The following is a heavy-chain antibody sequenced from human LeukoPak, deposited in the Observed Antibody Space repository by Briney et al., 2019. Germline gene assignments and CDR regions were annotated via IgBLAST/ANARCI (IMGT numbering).Heavy chain of an antibody. CDR3: ARQKWEQQGRDYYFNGLDV. CDR2: LSYSGTT. J-gene: IGHJ6*02. CDR1: GDSISGSY. V-gene: IGHV4-59*08. Sequence: SETLSLTCAVSGDSISGSYWSWIRQPPGKGLEWIGFLSYSGTTSYNPSLKGRLSISGDTSRNQFSLKLDSVTAADTAVYYCARQKWEQQGRDYYFNGLDVWGPGTTVIVSS. D-gene: IGHD1/OR15-1a*01.